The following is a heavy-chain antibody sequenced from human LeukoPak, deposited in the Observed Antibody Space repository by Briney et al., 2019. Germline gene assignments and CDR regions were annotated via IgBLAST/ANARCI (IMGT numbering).Heavy chain of an antibody. CDR1: GGSISSSSYY. CDR3: ARFRRDGYRFVDY. CDR2: FYFSGST. Sequence: PSETLSYTCTVSGGSISSSSYYWGWIRQPPGKGLEWIGSFYFSGSTYYNPSLKSRVTISVDTSKIQFSLKLNSVTAADTAVYYCARFRRDGYRFVDYWGQGTLVTVSS. V-gene: IGHV4-39*01. D-gene: IGHD5-24*01. J-gene: IGHJ4*02.